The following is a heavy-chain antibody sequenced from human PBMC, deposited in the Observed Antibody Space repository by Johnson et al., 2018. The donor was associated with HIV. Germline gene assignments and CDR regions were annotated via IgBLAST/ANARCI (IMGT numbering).Heavy chain of an antibody. V-gene: IGHV3-66*01. D-gene: IGHD5-12*01. Sequence: VQLVESGGDLVEPGESLRLSCVASGFTLSNAWMHWVRQAPGKGLEWVSVIYSGGRTYYADSVKGRFTISRDNSKNTLYLQMSSLRVENTAVYYCARDLRYSGYEYAFDIWGQVTMVTVSS. CDR3: ARDLRYSGYEYAFDI. J-gene: IGHJ3*02. CDR2: IYSGGRT. CDR1: GFTLSNAW.